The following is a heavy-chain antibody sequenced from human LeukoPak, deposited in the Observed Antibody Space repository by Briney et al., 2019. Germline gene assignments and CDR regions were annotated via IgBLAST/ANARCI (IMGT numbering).Heavy chain of an antibody. CDR3: ARNGFTGYDLEFRYHYYYMDV. J-gene: IGHJ6*03. Sequence: SETLSLTCTVSGASISSHYWSWIRQPPGKGLEWIGYIYYSGSANYNPSLKSRVTIPVDTSKNQFSLKLTSVTAADTAVYYCARNGFTGYDLEFRYHYYYMDVWGKGTTVTVSS. CDR1: GASISSHY. V-gene: IGHV4-59*11. CDR2: IYYSGSA. D-gene: IGHD5-12*01.